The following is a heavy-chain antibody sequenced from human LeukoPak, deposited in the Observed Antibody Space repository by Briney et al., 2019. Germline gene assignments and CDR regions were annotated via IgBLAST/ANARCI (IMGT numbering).Heavy chain of an antibody. CDR3: AGSNSVVVPAAMSWFDP. D-gene: IGHD2-2*01. CDR2: MYYSGSS. CDR1: GGSISSSRDY. Sequence: PSETLSLTCTVSGGSISSSRDYCGGIRQPPGKGLEGIGTMYYSGSSYYNPSLKSRVSMSVDTSKNQFSLKLRSVTAADTAVYYCAGSNSVVVPAAMSWFDPWGQGTLVTVSS. V-gene: IGHV4-39*07. J-gene: IGHJ5*02.